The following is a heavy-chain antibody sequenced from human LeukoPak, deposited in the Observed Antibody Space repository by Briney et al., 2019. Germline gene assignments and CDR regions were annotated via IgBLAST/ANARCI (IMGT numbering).Heavy chain of an antibody. CDR1: GGSISSGGYY. CDR2: IYYSGST. Sequence: SETLSLTCGVSGGSISSGGYYWSWIRQHPGKGLEWIGYIYYSGSTYYNPSLKSRVTISVDTSKNQFSLKLSSVTAADTAVYYCATASGSLDAFDIWGQGTMVTVSS. J-gene: IGHJ3*02. CDR3: ATASGSLDAFDI. V-gene: IGHV4-31*11. D-gene: IGHD1-26*01.